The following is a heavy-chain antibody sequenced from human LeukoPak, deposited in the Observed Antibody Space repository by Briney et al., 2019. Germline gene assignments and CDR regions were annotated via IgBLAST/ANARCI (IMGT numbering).Heavy chain of an antibody. V-gene: IGHV3-48*01. CDR1: GLIFSSYN. CDR2: ITANNTTK. J-gene: IGHJ5*02. D-gene: IGHD6-13*01. CDR3: AAASAFSSSWRS. Sequence: GGSLRLSCTASGLIFSSYNMNWVRQATGKGTEWVAYITANNTTKYYADSVKGRFTISRDNAKKSLFLQMNSLRAEDTAVYYCAAASAFSSSWRSWGQGTVVTVSS.